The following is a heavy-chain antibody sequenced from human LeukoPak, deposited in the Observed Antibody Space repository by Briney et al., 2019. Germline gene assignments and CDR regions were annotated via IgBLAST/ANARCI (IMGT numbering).Heavy chain of an antibody. CDR1: VASLNSGSNY. V-gene: IGHV4-39*01. D-gene: IGHD3-16*02. J-gene: IGHJ4*02. CDR2: IYSSGST. CDR3: ARHYVWGSYRFDY. Sequence: SETLSLTCRVSVASLNSGSNYWGWIRQPPGKTLEWIGCIYSSGSTYYNPSLKSRVIIMLDKPKNHLSLTLSSVTPADPAVYSCARHYVWGSYRFDYWGQGTLVTVSS.